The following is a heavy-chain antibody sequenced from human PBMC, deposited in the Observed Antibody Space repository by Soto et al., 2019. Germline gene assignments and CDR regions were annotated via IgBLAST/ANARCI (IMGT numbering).Heavy chain of an antibody. CDR2: IYYDGSNK. Sequence: QVQLVESGGGVVQPGRSLRLSCAASGFTFSSYGMHWVRQAPGKGLEWVAVIYYDGSNKYYADSVKGRFTISRDNSKNPLYLQMNSLRAEDTAVFSCARSQYSSSWYPFDYWGQGTLVTVSS. D-gene: IGHD6-13*01. CDR3: ARSQYSSSWYPFDY. CDR1: GFTFSSYG. V-gene: IGHV3-33*01. J-gene: IGHJ4*02.